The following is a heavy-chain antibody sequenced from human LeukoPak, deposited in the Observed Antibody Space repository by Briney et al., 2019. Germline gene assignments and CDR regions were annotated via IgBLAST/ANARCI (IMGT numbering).Heavy chain of an antibody. CDR2: ISYDGSNK. J-gene: IGHJ3*02. CDR1: GFTFSSYG. D-gene: IGHD3-22*01. CDR3: AKERVLGITMIVVVITWLFGAFDI. Sequence: QAGGSLRLSCAASGFTFSSYGMHWVRQAPGKGLEWVAVISYDGSNKYYADSVKGRFTISRDNSKNTLYLQMNSLRAEDTAVYYCAKERVLGITMIVVVITWLFGAFDIWGQGTMVTVSS. V-gene: IGHV3-30*18.